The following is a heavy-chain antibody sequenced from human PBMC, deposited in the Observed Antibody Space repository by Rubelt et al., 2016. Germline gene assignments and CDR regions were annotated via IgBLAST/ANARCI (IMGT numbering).Heavy chain of an antibody. V-gene: IGHV1-69*02. CDR2: IIPILGIA. CDR3: ARTVVVPAAPLDY. D-gene: IGHD2-2*01. Sequence: VRQAPGQGLEWMGRIIPILGIANYAQKFQGRVTITADKSTSTAYMELSSLRSEDTAVYYCARTVVVPAAPLDYWGQGTLVTVSS. J-gene: IGHJ4*02.